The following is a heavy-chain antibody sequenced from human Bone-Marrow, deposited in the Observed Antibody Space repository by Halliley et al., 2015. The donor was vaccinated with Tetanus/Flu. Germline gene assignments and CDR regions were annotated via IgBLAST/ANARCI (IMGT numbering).Heavy chain of an antibody. J-gene: IGHJ6*02. CDR2: IYYRATT. V-gene: IGHV4-59*09. CDR3: AGGPQLAYGLWTGPYLDV. D-gene: IGHD3-3*01. Sequence: IYYRATTFYNPPPRSRVTISEDTSKNQFSLRLTSVTAADTAVYFCAGGPQLAYGLWTGPYLDVWAQGITVTVSS.